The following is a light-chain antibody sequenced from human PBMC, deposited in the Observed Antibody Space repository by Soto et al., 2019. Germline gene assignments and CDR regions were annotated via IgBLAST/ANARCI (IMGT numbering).Light chain of an antibody. V-gene: IGKV3-15*01. J-gene: IGKJ4*01. CDR1: QSVGQN. CDR2: GAS. CDR3: QQCSGHQFTVT. Sequence: DIVMTQSPVTLSVSPGDRATLSCRASQSVGQNIAWFQQKPGQAPRLLIYGASTGATGIPDRFSGSGFGTEFTLTLSSRQSDDLAVYYCQQCSGHQFTVTFVGGTKVE.